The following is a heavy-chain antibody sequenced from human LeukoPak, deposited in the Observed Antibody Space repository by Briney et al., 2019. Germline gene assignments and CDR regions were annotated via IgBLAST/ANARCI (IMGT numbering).Heavy chain of an antibody. J-gene: IGHJ5*02. D-gene: IGHD3-10*01. CDR3: ARDLGRFGELLFWFDP. CDR1: GGSISSYY. Sequence: PSETLSLTCTVSGGSISSYYWRGIRQPPRQVPHCMWYIYYIGSTNYNPSLKSRVTISVDTSKNQFSLKLSSVTAADTAVYYCARDLGRFGELLFWFDPWGQGTLVTVSS. CDR2: IYYIGST. V-gene: IGHV4-59*01.